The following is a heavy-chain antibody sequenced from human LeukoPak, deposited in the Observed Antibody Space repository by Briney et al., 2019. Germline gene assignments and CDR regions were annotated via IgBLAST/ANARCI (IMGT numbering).Heavy chain of an antibody. V-gene: IGHV3-11*01. CDR1: GFTFSDYY. CDR3: ARDGVGYGDYEFYYYYYGMDV. CDR2: ISSSGSTI. Sequence: GGSLRLSCAASGFTFSDYYMSWIRQAPGKGLEWVSYISSSGSTIYYADSVKGRFTISRDNAKNSLYLQMNSLRAEDTAVYYCARDGVGYGDYEFYYYYYGMDVWGQGTTVTVSS. J-gene: IGHJ6*02. D-gene: IGHD4-17*01.